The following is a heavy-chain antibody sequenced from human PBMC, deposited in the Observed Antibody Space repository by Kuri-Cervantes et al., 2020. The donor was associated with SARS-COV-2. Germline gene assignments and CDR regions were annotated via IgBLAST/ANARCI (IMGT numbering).Heavy chain of an antibody. CDR3: AKHRLSGSNSAGGMDV. V-gene: IGHV3-72*01. CDR1: GLILSDHY. CDR2: SRNKANSYTT. Sequence: GESLKISCAASGLILSDHYMEWVRQAPGKGLEWVGRSRNKANSYTTEYAASAKGRFSISRDESKNLLYLQMNSLKTEDTAVYYCAKHRLSGSNSAGGMDVWGQGTTVAVSS. D-gene: IGHD6-13*01. J-gene: IGHJ6*02.